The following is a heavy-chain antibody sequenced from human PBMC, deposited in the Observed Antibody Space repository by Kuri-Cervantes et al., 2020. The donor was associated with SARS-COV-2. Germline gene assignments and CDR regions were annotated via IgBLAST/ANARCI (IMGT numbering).Heavy chain of an antibody. CDR1: GFTFSSYE. Sequence: GGSLRLSCAASGFTFSSYEMNWVRQAPGKGLEWVSYISSSGSTIYYADSVKGRFTISRDNAENSLHLQMNSLRAEDAAVYYCARDRYYGSGIFNSWGQGTLVTVSS. CDR2: ISSSGSTI. CDR3: ARDRYYGSGIFNS. V-gene: IGHV3-48*03. J-gene: IGHJ4*02. D-gene: IGHD3-10*01.